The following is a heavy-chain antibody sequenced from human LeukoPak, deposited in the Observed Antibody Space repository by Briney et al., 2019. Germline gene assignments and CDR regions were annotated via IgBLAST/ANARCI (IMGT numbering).Heavy chain of an antibody. J-gene: IGHJ4*02. CDR2: INPSGGST. CDR1: GYTFTSYY. Sequence: ASVKVSCKASGYTFTSYYMHWVRQAPGQGLEWMGIINPSGGSTSYAQKFQGRVSMTRDTTTSTVDMELSSLISDDAAVYYCARDAADTVRGGDYWGQGSLVTVSS. CDR3: ARDAADTVRGGDY. D-gene: IGHD5-18*01. V-gene: IGHV1-46*01.